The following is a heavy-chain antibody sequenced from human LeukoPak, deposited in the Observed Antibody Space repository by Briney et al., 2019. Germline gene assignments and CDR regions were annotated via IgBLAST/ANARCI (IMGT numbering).Heavy chain of an antibody. J-gene: IGHJ3*02. CDR1: GYTFCDYS. Sequence: GGSLRLSCAASGYTFCDYSVNWVRQAPGKGLEWVSSISSSGTNIYYADPEKGRFTFSRDNAKNSLFLQMNSLSAEDTAVYYCVSGNDPDYVWGTYRLDAFDIWGEGTMVIVSS. V-gene: IGHV3-21*01. CDR3: VSGNDPDYVWGTYRLDAFDI. CDR2: ISSSGTNI. D-gene: IGHD3-16*02.